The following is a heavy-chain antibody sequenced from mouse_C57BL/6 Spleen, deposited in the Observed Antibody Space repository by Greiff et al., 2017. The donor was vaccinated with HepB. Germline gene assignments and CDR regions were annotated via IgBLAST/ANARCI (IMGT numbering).Heavy chain of an antibody. CDR2: INPNNGGT. V-gene: IGHV1-26*01. Sequence: EVQLQQSGPELVKPGASVKISCKASGYTFTDYYMNWVKQSHGKSLEWIGDINPNNGGTSYNQKFKGKATLTVDKSSSTAYMELRSLTSEDSAVYYCARSGDDDGDAMDYWGQGTSVTVSS. D-gene: IGHD2-4*01. J-gene: IGHJ4*01. CDR3: ARSGDDDGDAMDY. CDR1: GYTFTDYY.